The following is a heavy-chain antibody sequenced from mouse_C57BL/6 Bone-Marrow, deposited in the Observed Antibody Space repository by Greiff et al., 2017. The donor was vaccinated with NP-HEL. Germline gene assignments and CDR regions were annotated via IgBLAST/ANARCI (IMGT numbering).Heavy chain of an antibody. J-gene: IGHJ3*01. CDR1: GYTFTSYW. CDR2: IDPSDSYT. V-gene: IGHV1-69*01. CDR3: ARGNLDGGFAY. Sequence: VQLQQPGAELVMPGASVKLSCKASGYTFTSYWMHWVKQRPGQGLEWIGEIDPSDSYTNYNQKFKGKSTLTVDKSSSTAYMQLSSLTSEDSAVYDCARGNLDGGFAYWGQGTLVTVSA. D-gene: IGHD4-1*02.